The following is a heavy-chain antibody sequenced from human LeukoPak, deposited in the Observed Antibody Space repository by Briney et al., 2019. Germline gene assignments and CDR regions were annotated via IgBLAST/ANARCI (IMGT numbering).Heavy chain of an antibody. CDR1: GYSISSGYY. CDR2: IYHSGST. V-gene: IGHV4-38-2*02. D-gene: IGHD1-20*01. Sequence: PSETLSLTCTVSGYSISSGYYWGWIRQPPGKGLEWIGSIYHSGSTYYNPSLTSRVTISVDTSKNQFSLKLSSVTAADTAAYYCARIGGGITGPFDYWGQGTLVTVSS. CDR3: ARIGGGITGPFDY. J-gene: IGHJ4*02.